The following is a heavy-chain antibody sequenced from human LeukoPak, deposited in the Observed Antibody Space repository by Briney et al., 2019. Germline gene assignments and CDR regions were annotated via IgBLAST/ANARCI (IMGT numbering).Heavy chain of an antibody. CDR1: GFTLRSYV. D-gene: IGHD2-21*02. CDR3: AKDRLLNCRGDCYIFDY. J-gene: IGHJ4*02. V-gene: IGHV3-23*01. CDR2: ISGSGDST. Sequence: GGSLRLSCVASGFTLRSYVMNWVRQTPGKGLEWVSSISGSGDSTFYADSVKGRFSISKDNSKNTLYLQVNGLRTEDTAVYYCAKDRLLNCRGDCYIFDYWGQGAVVTVSS.